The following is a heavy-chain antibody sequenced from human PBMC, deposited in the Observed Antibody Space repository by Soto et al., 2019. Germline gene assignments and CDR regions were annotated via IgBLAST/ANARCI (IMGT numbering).Heavy chain of an antibody. Sequence: LSLTCTVSGGSISSYYWSWIRQPPGKGLEWIGNIYYSGSTNYKPSLKSRVTISVDTSKNQFSLKLTSVTAADTAVYYCASSAPDYYYDSSGFENWGQGALVTVS. CDR3: ASSAPDYYYDSSGFEN. V-gene: IGHV4-59*01. CDR1: GGSISSYY. D-gene: IGHD3-22*01. J-gene: IGHJ4*02. CDR2: IYYSGST.